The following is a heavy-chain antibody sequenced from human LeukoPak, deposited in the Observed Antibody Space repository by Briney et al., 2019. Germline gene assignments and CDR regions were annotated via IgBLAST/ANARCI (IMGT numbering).Heavy chain of an antibody. CDR3: VKGLGTSTYVAFDI. CDR2: ISGSGDST. CDR1: GFTFYIYA. V-gene: IGHV3-23*01. Sequence: PGGSLRLSCAASGFTFYIYAMTWVRQAPGKGLEWVSGISGSGDSTFYADSVKGRFTISRDNSKNTLYLQMNSLRAEDTAVYYCVKGLGTSTYVAFDIWGQGTMVTVSS. D-gene: IGHD2-2*01. J-gene: IGHJ3*02.